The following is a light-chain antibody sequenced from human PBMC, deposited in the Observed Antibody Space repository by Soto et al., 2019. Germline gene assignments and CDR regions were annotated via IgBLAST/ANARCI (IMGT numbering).Light chain of an antibody. CDR1: SSDVGGYNY. CDR2: DVA. J-gene: IGLJ2*01. V-gene: IGLV2-14*03. Sequence: QSALTQPASGAGSPGQSITISCTGTSSDVGGYNYVSWYQQHPGKAPKLMIFDVANRPSGISYRFSGSKSGNTASLTISGLQAEDEADYYCSSFASYSPVVFGRGTKLTVL. CDR3: SSFASYSPVV.